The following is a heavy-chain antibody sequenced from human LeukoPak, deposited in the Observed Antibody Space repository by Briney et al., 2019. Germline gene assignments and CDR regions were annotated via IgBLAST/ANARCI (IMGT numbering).Heavy chain of an antibody. J-gene: IGHJ4*02. CDR2: ISSSSSYI. CDR3: ARVSYDILTGYLLDY. Sequence: GGSLRLSCAASGFTFSSYSMNWVRQAPGKGLEWVSSISSSSSYIYYADSVKGRFTISRDNAKNSLYLQMNSLRAEDTAVYYCARVSYDILTGYLLDYWGQGTLVTVSS. D-gene: IGHD3-9*01. V-gene: IGHV3-21*01. CDR1: GFTFSSYS.